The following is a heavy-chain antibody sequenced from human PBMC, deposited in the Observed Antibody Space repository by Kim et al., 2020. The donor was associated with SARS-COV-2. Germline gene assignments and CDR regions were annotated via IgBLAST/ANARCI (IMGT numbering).Heavy chain of an antibody. CDR1: GFTFSNAW. J-gene: IGHJ4*02. CDR2: IKSKTDGGTT. CDR3: THYYYGSGSYYDFDY. D-gene: IGHD3-10*01. Sequence: GGSLRLSCAASGFTFSNAWMSWVRQAPGKGLEWVGRIKSKTDGGTTDYAAPVKGRFTISRDDSKNTLYLQMNSLKTEDTAVYYCTHYYYGSGSYYDFDYWAQGTLVTVSS. V-gene: IGHV3-15*01.